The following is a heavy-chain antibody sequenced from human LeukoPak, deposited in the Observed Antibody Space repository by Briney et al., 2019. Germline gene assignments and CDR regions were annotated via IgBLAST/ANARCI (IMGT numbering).Heavy chain of an antibody. CDR3: ARGGGYNRREEAFDF. D-gene: IGHD1-14*01. CDR1: SGSIGTYY. Sequence: PSETLSLTCTVSSGSIGTYYWSWIRQPPGKGLERIGYIHYSGSTNYNPSLKSRVTMSVDRSKNQFSLRLTSVTAVDTAVYYCARGGGYNRREEAFDFWGQGTMVTVSS. V-gene: IGHV4-59*01. CDR2: IHYSGST. J-gene: IGHJ3*01.